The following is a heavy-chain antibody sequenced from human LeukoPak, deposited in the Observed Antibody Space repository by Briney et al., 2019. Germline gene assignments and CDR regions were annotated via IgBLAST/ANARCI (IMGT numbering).Heavy chain of an antibody. CDR1: GFSFSDNY. Sequence: GGSLRLSCAASGFSFSDNYMSWIRQAPGKGLEWVSYISGSSGHTNYADSVKGRFTISRDNSKNTLYLQMNSLRAEDTAVYYCAKRSGYDSAYFDYWGQGTLVTVSS. J-gene: IGHJ4*02. CDR2: ISGSSGHT. D-gene: IGHD5-12*01. CDR3: AKRSGYDSAYFDY. V-gene: IGHV3-11*03.